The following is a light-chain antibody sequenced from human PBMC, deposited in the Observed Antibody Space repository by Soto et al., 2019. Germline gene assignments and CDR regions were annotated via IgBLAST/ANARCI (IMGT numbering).Light chain of an antibody. V-gene: IGKV1-5*01. CDR1: QSISSW. CDR3: QHYNSYSEA. CDR2: DAS. J-gene: IGKJ1*01. Sequence: DIQMTPSPSTLSAAVGDRVTITGGASQSISSWLAWYQQKPGKAPKLLIYDASSLESGVPSRFSGSGSGTEFTLTISSLQPDDFATYYCQHYNSYSEAFGQGTKVDIK.